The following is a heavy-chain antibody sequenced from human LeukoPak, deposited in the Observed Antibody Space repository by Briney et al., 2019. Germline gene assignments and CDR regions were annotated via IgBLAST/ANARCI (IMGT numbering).Heavy chain of an antibody. V-gene: IGHV4-34*01. CDR3: ARDRGRYCSSTSCYLFDY. D-gene: IGHD2-2*01. CDR2: INHSGST. CDR1: GGTFSGYY. J-gene: IGHJ4*02. Sequence: SETLSLTCAVDGGTFSGYYWSWIRQLPGKGLEWIGEINHSGSTNYNPSLKSRVTMSVDTSKNQFSLKLSSVTAADTAVYYCARDRGRYCSSTSCYLFDYWGQGTLVTVSS.